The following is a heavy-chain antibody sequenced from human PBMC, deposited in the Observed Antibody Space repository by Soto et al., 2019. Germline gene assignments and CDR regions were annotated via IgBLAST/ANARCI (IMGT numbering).Heavy chain of an antibody. Sequence: GGSLRLSCAASGFTFSSYWMHWVRQAPGKGLVWVSRINSDGSSTSYADSVKGRFTISRDNAKNTLYLQMNSLRAEDTAVYYCARDWKQLGDYYGMDVWGQGTTVTVSS. CDR3: ARDWKQLGDYYGMDV. D-gene: IGHD6-6*01. CDR2: INSDGSST. V-gene: IGHV3-74*01. J-gene: IGHJ6*02. CDR1: GFTFSSYW.